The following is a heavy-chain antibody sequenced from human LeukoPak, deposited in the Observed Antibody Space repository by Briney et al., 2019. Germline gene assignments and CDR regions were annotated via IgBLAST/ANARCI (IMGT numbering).Heavy chain of an antibody. D-gene: IGHD3-16*01. CDR3: ARAHFSAYTGSE. CDR2: ILPIIGAT. CDR1: GYTFTSYG. J-gene: IGHJ4*02. Sequence: GASVKVSCKASGYTFTSYGISWVRQAPGQGLEWVGGILPIIGATKNGQKLQGRVTFTADESTSTVYMELSSLRSEDTAIYYCARAHFSAYTGSEWGQGTLVTVSS. V-gene: IGHV1-69*13.